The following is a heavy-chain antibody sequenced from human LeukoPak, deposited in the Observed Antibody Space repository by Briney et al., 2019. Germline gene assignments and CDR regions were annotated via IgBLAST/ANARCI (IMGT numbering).Heavy chain of an antibody. V-gene: IGHV3-30-3*01. J-gene: IGHJ4*02. Sequence: PGGSLRLSCAASGFTLNTYAMHWVRQAPGRGLGWVAVISYDSSNYYYADSVKGRFTISRDNSRNSLYLQMNSLRVEDTAVYYCARGRPPANWGFDSWGQGTLVTVSS. D-gene: IGHD7-27*01. CDR3: ARGRPPANWGFDS. CDR1: GFTLNTYA. CDR2: ISYDSSNY.